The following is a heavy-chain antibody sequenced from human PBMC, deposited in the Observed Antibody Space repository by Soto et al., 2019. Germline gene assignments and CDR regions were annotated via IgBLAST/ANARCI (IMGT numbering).Heavy chain of an antibody. J-gene: IGHJ3*02. D-gene: IGHD3-16*02. V-gene: IGHV3-23*01. CDR2: ISGSGGST. Sequence: GGSLRLSCAASGFTFSSYAMSWVPQAPGKGLEWVSAISGSGGSTYYADSVKGRFTISRDNSKNTLYLQMNSLRAEDTAVYYCAKDRVHLGELSSNPNYDAFDIWGQGTMVTVSS. CDR1: GFTFSSYA. CDR3: AKDRVHLGELSSNPNYDAFDI.